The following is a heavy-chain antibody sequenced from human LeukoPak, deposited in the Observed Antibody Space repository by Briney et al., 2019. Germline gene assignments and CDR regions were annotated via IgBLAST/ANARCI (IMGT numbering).Heavy chain of an antibody. CDR1: GFTFSSYA. J-gene: IGHJ4*02. V-gene: IGHV3-23*01. D-gene: IGHD6-19*01. CDR3: AKTIPSIAVAGMDY. Sequence: PGGSLRLSCAASGFTFSSYAMSWVRQAPGKGLEWVSAIIGSGGSTYYADFVKGRFTISRDNSKNTLYLQMNSLRAEDTAVYYCAKTIPSIAVAGMDYGGQGTLVTVSS. CDR2: IIGSGGST.